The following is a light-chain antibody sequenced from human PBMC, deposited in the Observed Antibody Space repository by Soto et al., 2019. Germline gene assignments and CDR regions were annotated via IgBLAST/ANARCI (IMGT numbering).Light chain of an antibody. V-gene: IGKV1-9*01. CDR2: ASS. CDR3: QKLNSYPLN. J-gene: IGKJ4*01. CDR1: QSISRY. Sequence: DIQITHSPSSLSASVVDRVTITFLASQSISRYLAWYQQKPGKAPKLLIYASSTLQSGVRSRFSGSGSGTGFTLTISSLQPEDFATYYCQKLNSYPLNFGGGTKVDIK.